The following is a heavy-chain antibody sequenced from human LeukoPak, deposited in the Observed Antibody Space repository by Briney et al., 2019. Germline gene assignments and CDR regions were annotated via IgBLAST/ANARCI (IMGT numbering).Heavy chain of an antibody. CDR1: GGSFSGYY. Sequence: PSETLSLTCAVYGGSFSGYYWSWIRQPPGKGLEWIGEINHSGSTNYNPSLKSRVTISVDTSKNHFSLNLTSVTAADTGVYYCAATRSYYYYMDVWGKGTTVTISS. J-gene: IGHJ6*03. V-gene: IGHV4-34*01. CDR3: AATRSYYYYMDV. CDR2: INHSGST.